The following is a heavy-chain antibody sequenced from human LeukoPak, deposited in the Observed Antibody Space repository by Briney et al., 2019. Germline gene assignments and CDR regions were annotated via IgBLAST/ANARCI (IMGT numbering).Heavy chain of an antibody. D-gene: IGHD3-10*02. V-gene: IGHV3-21*01. CDR1: GFTFSSYS. J-gene: IGHJ6*04. Sequence: PGGSLRLSCAASGFTFSSYSMNWVRQAPGKGLEWVSSISTSSSYINYADSVEGRFTISRDNAKKSLYLQMNSLRAEDTAVYYCAELGITMIGGVWGKGTTVTISS. CDR2: ISTSSSYI. CDR3: AELGITMIGGV.